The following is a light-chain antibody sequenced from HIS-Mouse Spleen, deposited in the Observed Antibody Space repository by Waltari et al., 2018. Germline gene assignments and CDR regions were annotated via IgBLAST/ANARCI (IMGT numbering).Light chain of an antibody. V-gene: IGLV2-23*01. Sequence: QPALPQPASVSGSPGQSTTISGTGTSRDVGGYNLASWYQQHPGKAPKLMIYEGSKRPSGVSNRCAGSKSGNTASLTISGLQAEDEADYYCCSYAVLWVFGGGTKLTVL. CDR2: EGS. J-gene: IGLJ3*02. CDR1: SRDVGGYNL. CDR3: CSYAVLWV.